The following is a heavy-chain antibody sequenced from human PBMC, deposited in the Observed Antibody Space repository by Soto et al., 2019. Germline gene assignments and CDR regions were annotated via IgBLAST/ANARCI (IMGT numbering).Heavy chain of an antibody. D-gene: IGHD3-3*01. CDR3: ATSTMTSNWFDP. CDR1: GDSISSRVYY. J-gene: IGHJ5*02. V-gene: IGHV4-39*01. CDR2: FYYFGST. Sequence: QLQLQESGPGLVKPSQTLSLTCSVSGDSISSRVYYWGWIRQPPGKGLEWIGNFYYFGSTYYNPSLNSRVTISVDTSNNQLSLRLRSVTAADTAVYYCATSTMTSNWFDPWGQGTLVTVSS.